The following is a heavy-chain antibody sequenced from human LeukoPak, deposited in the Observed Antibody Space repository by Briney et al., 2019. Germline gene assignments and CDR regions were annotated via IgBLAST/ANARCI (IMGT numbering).Heavy chain of an antibody. D-gene: IGHD2-15*01. J-gene: IGHJ3*02. CDR1: GGSISSGDYY. CDR3: ARAIVVIIGDAFDI. Sequence: PSETLSLTCTVSGGSISSGDYYWSWIRQHPGKGLEWIGYIYYSGSTYYNPSLKSRVTISVDTSKNQFSLKLSSVTAADTAVYYCARAIVVIIGDAFDIWGQGTMVTVSS. V-gene: IGHV4-31*03. CDR2: IYYSGST.